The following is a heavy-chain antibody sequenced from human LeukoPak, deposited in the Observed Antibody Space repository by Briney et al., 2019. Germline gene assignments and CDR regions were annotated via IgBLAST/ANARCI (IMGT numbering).Heavy chain of an antibody. V-gene: IGHV4-61*08. CDR3: SRVASGGPMRGFDI. J-gene: IGHJ3*02. Sequence: PSETLSLTCTVSGASISSGGYSWSWIRQPPGKGLEWIGYMSDSGSTNYNPSLKSRVTISVDTSNNQFSLKLSSVTAADTAVYYCSRVASGGPMRGFDIWGQGTMVTVSS. D-gene: IGHD4-23*01. CDR1: GASISSGGYS. CDR2: MSDSGST.